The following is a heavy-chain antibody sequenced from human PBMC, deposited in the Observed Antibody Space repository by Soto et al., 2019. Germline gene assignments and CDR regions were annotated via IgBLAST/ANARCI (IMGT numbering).Heavy chain of an antibody. Sequence: EVQLLESGGGLVQPGGSLRLSCAASGFTFSSYAMSWVRQAPGKGLEWVSAISGSGGSTYYADSVRGRFTISRDNSKNTLYLQMNSLRAEDTAVYYCAKSRWSDIVLMVYDYWGQGTLVTVSS. V-gene: IGHV3-23*01. CDR2: ISGSGGST. CDR3: AKSRWSDIVLMVYDY. J-gene: IGHJ4*02. CDR1: GFTFSSYA. D-gene: IGHD2-8*01.